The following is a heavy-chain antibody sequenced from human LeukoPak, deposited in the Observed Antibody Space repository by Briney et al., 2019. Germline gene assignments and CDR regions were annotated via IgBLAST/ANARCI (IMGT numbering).Heavy chain of an antibody. J-gene: IGHJ5*02. CDR1: GGSISSGSYY. CDR2: IYTSGST. CDR3: ARLLEATAWFDP. Sequence: SETLSLTCTVSGGSISSGSYYWSWIRQPAGKGLEWIGRIYTSGSTNYNPSLKSRVTISVDTSKNQFSLKLSSVTAADTAVYYCARLLEATAWFDPWGQGTLVTVSS. V-gene: IGHV4-61*02. D-gene: IGHD1-1*01.